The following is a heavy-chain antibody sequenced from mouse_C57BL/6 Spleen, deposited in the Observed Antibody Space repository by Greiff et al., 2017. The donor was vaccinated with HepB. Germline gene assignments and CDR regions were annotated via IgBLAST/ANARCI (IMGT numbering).Heavy chain of an antibody. CDR2: IYPYNGVS. D-gene: IGHD2-4*01. CDR1: GYSFTGYY. CDR3: AREIYYDYYYAMDY. Sequence: EVKLQESGPELVKPGASVKISCKASGYSFTGYYMHWVKQSHGNILDWIGYIYPYNGVSSYNQKFKGKATLTVDKSSSTAYMELRSLTSEDSAVYYCAREIYYDYYYAMDYWGQGTSVTVSS. J-gene: IGHJ4*01. V-gene: IGHV1-31*01.